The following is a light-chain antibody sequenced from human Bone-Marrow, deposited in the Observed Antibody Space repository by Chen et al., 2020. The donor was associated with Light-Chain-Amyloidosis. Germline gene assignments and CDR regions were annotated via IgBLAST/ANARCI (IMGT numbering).Light chain of an antibody. Sequence: DIQMTQSPSTLSASVGDRVTITCRASQSISTWLAWYQQKPGNAPKLLIYEASNLETGVSSRFSGSGSGTEFTLTISSLQPDDFATYYCQQYNSYRCSFGQGTKLEIK. J-gene: IGKJ2*04. V-gene: IGKV1-5*03. CDR3: QQYNSYRCS. CDR1: QSISTW. CDR2: EAS.